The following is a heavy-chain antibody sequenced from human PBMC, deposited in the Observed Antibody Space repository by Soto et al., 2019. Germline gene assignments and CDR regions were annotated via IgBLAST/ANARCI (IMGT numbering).Heavy chain of an antibody. CDR2: ISSSGSTK. Sequence: EVQLVESGGGLAQPGGSLRLSFAASGFTFSSYSMNWVRQAPGKGLEWVSYISSSGSTKYYTDSVKGRFTISRDNAKKSLYLQMNSLRDEDTAVYYCARDVDTAMVTLDYWGQGTLVTVSS. V-gene: IGHV3-48*02. D-gene: IGHD5-18*01. CDR3: ARDVDTAMVTLDY. J-gene: IGHJ4*02. CDR1: GFTFSSYS.